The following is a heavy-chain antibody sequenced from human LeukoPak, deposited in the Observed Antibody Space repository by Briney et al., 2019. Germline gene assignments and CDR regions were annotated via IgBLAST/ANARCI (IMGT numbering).Heavy chain of an antibody. D-gene: IGHD1-26*01. CDR1: GGSISSYY. CDR3: ARENSGSYREFDY. CDR2: IYYSGST. V-gene: IGHV4-59*12. Sequence: SETLSLTCTVSGGSISSYYWSWIRQPPGKGLGWIGYIYYSGSTNYNPSLKSRVTISVDTSKNQFSLKLSSVTAADTAVFYCARENSGSYREFDYWGQGTLVTVSS. J-gene: IGHJ4*02.